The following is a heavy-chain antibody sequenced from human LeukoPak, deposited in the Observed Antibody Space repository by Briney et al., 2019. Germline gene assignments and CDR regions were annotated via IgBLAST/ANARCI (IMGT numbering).Heavy chain of an antibody. Sequence: SETLSLTCTVAGGSIRTSSYYWGWVRQPPGKGLEWIGSTYYSGSPYYNSSLKSRVSISIDTSKNQLSLRLSSVTAADTAVYYCARDWNYYWFDTWGQGTLVTDSS. V-gene: IGHV4-39*07. CDR3: ARDWNYYWFDT. CDR1: GGSIRTSSYY. CDR2: TYYSGSP. D-gene: IGHD1-7*01. J-gene: IGHJ5*02.